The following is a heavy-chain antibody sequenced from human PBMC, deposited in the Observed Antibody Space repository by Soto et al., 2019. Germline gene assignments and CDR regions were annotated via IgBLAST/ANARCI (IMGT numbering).Heavy chain of an antibody. J-gene: IGHJ4*02. D-gene: IGHD3-16*02. CDR1: GYTFTSYG. Sequence: QVQLVQSGAEVKKPGASVKVSCKASGYTFTSYGISWVRPAPGQGLEWMGWISAYNGNTNYAQKLQGRVTMTTDTSTSTAYMELRSLRSDDTAVYYCAREGRMITFGGVIAPGDYWGQGTLVTVSS. CDR3: AREGRMITFGGVIAPGDY. V-gene: IGHV1-18*01. CDR2: ISAYNGNT.